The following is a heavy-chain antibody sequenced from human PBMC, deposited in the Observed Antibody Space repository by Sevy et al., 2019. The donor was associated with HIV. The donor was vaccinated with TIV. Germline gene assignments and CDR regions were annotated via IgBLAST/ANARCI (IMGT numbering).Heavy chain of an antibody. V-gene: IGHV3-11*01. J-gene: IGHJ4*02. D-gene: IGHD5-18*01. CDR1: GFSFRDYH. Sequence: GGSLRLSCVTSGFSFRDYHMSWIRLAPGKGLEWISHITSSHGAKVYADSGRGRFDISRDNARKSVYLQMNRLQVEVTATYFCVGRRYRVGHSWSYFFDFWSQGTPVTVSS. CDR3: VGRRYRVGHSWSYFFDF. CDR2: ITSSHGAK.